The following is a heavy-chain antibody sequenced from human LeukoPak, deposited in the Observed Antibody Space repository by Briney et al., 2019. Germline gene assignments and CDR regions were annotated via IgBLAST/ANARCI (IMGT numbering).Heavy chain of an antibody. J-gene: IGHJ4*02. CDR3: TTQSSWSWFY. CDR1: GFTFSNAW. V-gene: IGHV3-15*01. CDR2: IKSKTDGGTT. D-gene: IGHD6-13*01. Sequence: GGSLRLSCAASGFTFSNAWMSWVRQAPGKGLEWVGRIKSKTDGGTTDYAAAVKGRFTISRDDSRNTADLQMNSLKTVDTGVYYCTTQSSWSWFYWGQGTLVTVSS.